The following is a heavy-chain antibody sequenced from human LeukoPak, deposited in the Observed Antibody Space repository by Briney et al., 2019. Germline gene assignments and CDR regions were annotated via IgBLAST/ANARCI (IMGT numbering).Heavy chain of an antibody. D-gene: IGHD3-10*01. CDR1: GYTFTSYG. V-gene: IGHV1-18*01. CDR3: ARDGTMVRGVIPRFDY. J-gene: IGHJ4*02. Sequence: GASVKVSCKASGYTFTSYGISWVRQAPGQGLEWMGWISAYNGNTNYAQKLQGRVTMTTDTSTSTAYMELRSPRSDDTAVYYCARDGTMVRGVIPRFDYWGQGTLVTVSS. CDR2: ISAYNGNT.